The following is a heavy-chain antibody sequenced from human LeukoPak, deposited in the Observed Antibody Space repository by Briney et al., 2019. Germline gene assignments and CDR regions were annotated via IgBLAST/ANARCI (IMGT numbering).Heavy chain of an antibody. CDR1: GFNFSDHH. V-gene: IGHV3-11*05. CDR3: ARVRFSSGWYIAFDI. Sequence: PGGSLRLSCAASGFNFSDHHMAWIRQAPGKGLEWISYILGSSSYRNSAVSVKGRFTISRDNAKNSLYLQMNSLRGEDTAVYYCARVRFSSGWYIAFDIWGQGTMVTVSS. D-gene: IGHD6-19*01. CDR2: ILGSSSYR. J-gene: IGHJ3*02.